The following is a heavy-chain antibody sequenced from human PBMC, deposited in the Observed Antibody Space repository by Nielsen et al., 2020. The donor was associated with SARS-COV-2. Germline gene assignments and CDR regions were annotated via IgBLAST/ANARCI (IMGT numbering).Heavy chain of an antibody. CDR1: GGSISSSSYY. V-gene: IGHV4-39*01. J-gene: IGHJ5*02. CDR3: ARGSRGNPRVVPAAMMYNWFDP. Sequence: SETLSLTCTVSGGSISSSSYYWGWIRQPPGKGLEWIGSIYYSGSTYYNPSLKSRVTISVDTSKNQFSLKLSSVTAADTAVYYCARGSRGNPRVVPAAMMYNWFDPWGQGTLVTVSS. CDR2: IYYSGST. D-gene: IGHD2-2*01.